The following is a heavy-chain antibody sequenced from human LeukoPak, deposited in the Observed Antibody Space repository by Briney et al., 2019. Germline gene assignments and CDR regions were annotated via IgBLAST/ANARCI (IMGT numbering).Heavy chain of an antibody. CDR1: GFTFSSYS. J-gene: IGHJ5*02. D-gene: IGHD6-19*01. CDR3: ARDLIAVAGTDP. V-gene: IGHV3-21*01. Sequence: PGGSLRLSCAASGFTFSSYSMNWVRQAPGKGLEWASSISSSSSYIYYADSVKGRFTISRDNAKNSLYLQMNSLRAEDTAVYYCARDLIAVAGTDPWGQGTLVTVSS. CDR2: ISSSSSYI.